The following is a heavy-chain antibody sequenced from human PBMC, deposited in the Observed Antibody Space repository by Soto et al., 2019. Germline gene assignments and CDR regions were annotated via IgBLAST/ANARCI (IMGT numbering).Heavy chain of an antibody. CDR3: ARDPGYSYGNT. CDR1: GFTFSSYS. Sequence: GGSLRLSCAASGFTFSSYSMNWVRQAPGKGLEWVSSISSSSSYIYYADSVKGRFTISRDNARNSLYLQMNSLRSEDTAVYYCARDPGYSYGNTWGQGTLVTVPS. V-gene: IGHV3-21*01. D-gene: IGHD5-18*01. CDR2: ISSSSSYI. J-gene: IGHJ5*02.